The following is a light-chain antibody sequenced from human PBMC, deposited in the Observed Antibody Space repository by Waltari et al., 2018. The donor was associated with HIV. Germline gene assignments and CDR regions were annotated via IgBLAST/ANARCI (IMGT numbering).Light chain of an antibody. Sequence: QSVLTQPPSASETPGQRVTISCSGSSSNIGSNYVYWYRHLPGTAPKLLIYRNNQRPSGVPDRFSGSKSGTSASLAIGGLRSEDEADYYCAAWGDSLTSYVFGTGTKVTVL. CDR1: SSNIGSNY. CDR3: AAWGDSLTSYV. J-gene: IGLJ1*01. CDR2: RNN. V-gene: IGLV1-47*01.